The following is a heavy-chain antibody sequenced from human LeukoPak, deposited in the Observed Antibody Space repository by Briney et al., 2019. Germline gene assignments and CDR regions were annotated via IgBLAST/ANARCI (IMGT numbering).Heavy chain of an antibody. J-gene: IGHJ4*02. CDR2: IIPIFGIA. Sequence: SVKVSCKASGGTFSSYAISWVRQAPGQGLEWMGRIIPIFGIANYAQKFQGRVTITADRSTSTAYMELSSLRSEDTAVYYCARDVGSSWYNWGQGTLVTVSS. CDR1: GGTFSSYA. V-gene: IGHV1-69*04. CDR3: ARDVGSSWYN. D-gene: IGHD6-13*01.